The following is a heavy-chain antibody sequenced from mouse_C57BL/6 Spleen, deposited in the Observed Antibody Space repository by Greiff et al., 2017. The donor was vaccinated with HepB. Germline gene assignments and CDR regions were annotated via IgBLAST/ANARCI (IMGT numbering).Heavy chain of an antibody. CDR3: ARQITTVVGPYFDV. D-gene: IGHD1-1*01. V-gene: IGHV1-50*01. CDR1: GYTFTSYW. Sequence: VQLQQPGAELVKPGASVKLSCKASGYTFTSYWMQWVKQRPGQGLEWIGEIDPSDSYTNYNQKFKGKATLTVDTSSSTAYMQLSSLTSEDSAVYYCARQITTVVGPYFDVWGTGTTVTVSS. J-gene: IGHJ1*03. CDR2: IDPSDSYT.